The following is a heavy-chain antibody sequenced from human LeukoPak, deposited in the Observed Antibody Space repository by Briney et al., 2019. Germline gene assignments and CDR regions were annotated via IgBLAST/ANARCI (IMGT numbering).Heavy chain of an antibody. CDR3: ATQLRYSYGPNFDY. CDR2: ISGSGGST. V-gene: IGHV3-23*01. CDR1: GFTFSSYG. J-gene: IGHJ4*02. D-gene: IGHD5-18*01. Sequence: PGGSLRLSCAASGFTFSSYGMSWVRQAPGKGLEWVSAISGSGGSTYYADSVKGRFTISRDNSKNTLYLQMNSLRAEDTAVYYCATQLRYSYGPNFDYWGQGTLVTVSS.